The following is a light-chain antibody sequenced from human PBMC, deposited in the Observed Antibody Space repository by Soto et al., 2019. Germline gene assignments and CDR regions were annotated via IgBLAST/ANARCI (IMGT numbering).Light chain of an antibody. CDR2: GTS. CDR1: QSIDSR. CDR3: QQDSSWPPWT. J-gene: IGKJ1*01. V-gene: IGKV3-15*01. Sequence: EIVMTQSPATLSVSPGERATLSCRASQSIDSRLAWYQLKRDHPPRLLIHGTSTRATVIAPRFSGSGSETDDTFTIGSLQSEDFAVYFCQQDSSWPPWTFGQGTKVAI.